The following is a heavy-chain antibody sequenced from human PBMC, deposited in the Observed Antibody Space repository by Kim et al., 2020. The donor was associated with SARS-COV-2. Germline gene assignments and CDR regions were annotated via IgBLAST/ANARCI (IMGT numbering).Heavy chain of an antibody. CDR1: GYTFTSYY. Sequence: ASVKVSCKASGYTFTSYYMHWVRQAPGQGLEWMGIINPSGGSTSYAQKFQGRVTMTRDTSTSTVYMELSRLTSEDTAVYYCARDLFTSYSLGWFDPWGQGTLVTVSS. J-gene: IGHJ5*02. D-gene: IGHD1-1*01. CDR3: ARDLFTSYSLGWFDP. V-gene: IGHV1-46*01. CDR2: INPSGGST.